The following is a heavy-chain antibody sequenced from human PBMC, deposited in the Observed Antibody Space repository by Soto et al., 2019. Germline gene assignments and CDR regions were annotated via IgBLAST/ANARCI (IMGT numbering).Heavy chain of an antibody. V-gene: IGHV4-31*03. J-gene: IGHJ4*02. CDR1: GASIGSGCYY. CDR3: ARSPGYYFDY. Sequence: TLSLTFTVSGASIGSGCYYWSWIRQHPGKGLEWIGYIYYSGITYYNPSLKSRVTISVDTSKNQFSLKLSSVTAADTAVYYCARSPGYYFDYWGQGTLVTV. CDR2: IYYSGIT.